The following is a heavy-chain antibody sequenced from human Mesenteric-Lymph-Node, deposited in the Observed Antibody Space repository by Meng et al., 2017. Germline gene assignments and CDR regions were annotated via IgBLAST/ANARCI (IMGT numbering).Heavy chain of an antibody. J-gene: IGHJ1*01. CDR2: ISWNSGSI. Sequence: SLKISCAASGFTFDDYAMHWVRQAPGKGLEWVSGISWNSGSIGYADSVKGRFTISRDNAKNSLYLQMNSLRAEDTAVYYCARDRIDMSRGMGSLSLQHWGQGTLVTVSS. CDR3: ARDRIDMSRGMGSLSLQH. CDR1: GFTFDDYA. D-gene: IGHD2-21*01. V-gene: IGHV3-9*01.